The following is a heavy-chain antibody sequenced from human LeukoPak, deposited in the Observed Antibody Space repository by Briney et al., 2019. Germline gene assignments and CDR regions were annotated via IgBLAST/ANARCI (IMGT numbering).Heavy chain of an antibody. CDR2: INPNSGDT. Sequence: ASVKVSCKAAGYTFTDYYMHWVRQAPGQGLEWMGWINPNSGDTNYAQKFQGRVTMTRDTSITTAYMELSRLRSDDTAVYYCARVVVVTAIIFDYWGQGTLLTVSS. CDR3: ARVVVVTAIIFDY. V-gene: IGHV1-2*02. CDR1: GYTFTDYY. D-gene: IGHD2-21*02. J-gene: IGHJ4*02.